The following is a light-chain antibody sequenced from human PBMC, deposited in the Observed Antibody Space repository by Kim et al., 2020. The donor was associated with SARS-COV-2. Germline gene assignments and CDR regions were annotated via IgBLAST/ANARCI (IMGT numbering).Light chain of an antibody. CDR3: SSYTSSSTLV. Sequence: QSALTQPASVSGSPGQSITISCTGTSSDIGGYKYVSWYQHHPGKAPQLILYDVSQRPSGVSNRFSGSKSGNTASLTMSGLQAEDEADYYCSSYTSSSTLVFGGGTQLTVL. J-gene: IGLJ2*01. V-gene: IGLV2-14*03. CDR2: DVS. CDR1: SSDIGGYKY.